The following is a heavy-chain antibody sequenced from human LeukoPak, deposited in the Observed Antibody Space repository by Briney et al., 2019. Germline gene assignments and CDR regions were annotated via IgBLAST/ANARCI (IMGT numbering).Heavy chain of an antibody. V-gene: IGHV4-34*01. CDR1: GGSFSNYY. Sequence: SGTLSLTCAVYGGSFSNYYWTWIRQPPGKGLEWIGEINHSGSTNYNPSLKSRVTISVDTSKNQFSLNLSSVTAADTAVYYCARGLAAAGTGGFDPWGQGTLVTVSS. D-gene: IGHD6-13*01. CDR2: INHSGST. CDR3: ARGLAAAGTGGFDP. J-gene: IGHJ5*02.